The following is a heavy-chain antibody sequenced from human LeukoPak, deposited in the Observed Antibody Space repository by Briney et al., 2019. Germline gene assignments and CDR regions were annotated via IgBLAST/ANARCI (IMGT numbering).Heavy chain of an antibody. J-gene: IGHJ4*02. CDR3: ARIGYSSSSVDY. CDR1: GFTFSNYA. Sequence: GGSLRLSCAASGFTFSNYAMNWVRQAPGKGLEWVANIKQDGSQKYYLDSVKGRFSISRDNPKNSVYLQMNSLRAEDTAVYYCARIGYSSSSVDYWGQGTLVTVSS. CDR2: IKQDGSQK. V-gene: IGHV3-7*01. D-gene: IGHD6-6*01.